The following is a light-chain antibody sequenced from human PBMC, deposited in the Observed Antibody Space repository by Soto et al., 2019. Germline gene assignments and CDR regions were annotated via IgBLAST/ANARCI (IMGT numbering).Light chain of an antibody. V-gene: IGLV2-14*01. CDR2: EVS. CDR3: SSYKSSSTEV. CDR1: SRDVGGYNY. J-gene: IGLJ1*01. Sequence: QSVLTQPASVSGSPGQWITISCTGTSRDVGGYNYVSWYQQHPGKAPKLMIYEVSNRPSGVSHRFSGSKSGNTASLTISGLQAEDGADYYCSSYKSSSTEVFGTGTKVTVL.